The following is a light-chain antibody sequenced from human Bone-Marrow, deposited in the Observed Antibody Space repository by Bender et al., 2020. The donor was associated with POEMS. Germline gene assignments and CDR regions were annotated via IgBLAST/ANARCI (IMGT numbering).Light chain of an antibody. V-gene: IGLV2-14*03. CDR1: SSDIGGYKY. CDR3: SSFRSGSTRV. J-gene: IGLJ2*01. Sequence: QSALTQPASVSGSPGQSITISCTGSSSDIGGYKYVSCYHHHPVNAPKLMISDVSNRPSGVSNRFSGAKSGNTASLTISGLQAEDEADYYCSSFRSGSTRVFGGGTKLTVL. CDR2: DVS.